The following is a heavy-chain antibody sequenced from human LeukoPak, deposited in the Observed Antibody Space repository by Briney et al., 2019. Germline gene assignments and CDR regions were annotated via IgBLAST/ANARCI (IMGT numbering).Heavy chain of an antibody. J-gene: IGHJ5*02. CDR3: ARAGGSGWFDP. Sequence: GGSLRLSCAASGFTFRNYWMHWVRQAPGKGMVWVSRINIDGSTRYADSVEGRFTISRDNAKNTLYLQMNSLRAEDTAVYYCARAGGSGWFDPWGQGTLVPVSS. CDR2: INIDGST. CDR1: GFTFRNYW. V-gene: IGHV3-74*01. D-gene: IGHD3-10*01.